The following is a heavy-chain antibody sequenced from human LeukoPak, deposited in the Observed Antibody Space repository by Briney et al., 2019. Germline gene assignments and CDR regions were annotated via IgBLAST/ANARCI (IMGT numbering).Heavy chain of an antibody. CDR3: GRAFPPLRTSSAGDL. CDR1: GFSFSDYD. Sequence: NPGGSLRLSCSASGFSFSDYDMNWVRQAPGKGLEWASAISGRSSHIYYGESVKGRFTISRDNAKNSLYLQMDSLGVEDTAVYYCGRAFPPLRTSSAGDLWGQGTLVIVSS. D-gene: IGHD3-16*01. V-gene: IGHV3-21*01. J-gene: IGHJ1*01. CDR2: ISGRSSHI.